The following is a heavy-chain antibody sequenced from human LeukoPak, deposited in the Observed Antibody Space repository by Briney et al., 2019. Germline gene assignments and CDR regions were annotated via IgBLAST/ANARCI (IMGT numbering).Heavy chain of an antibody. Sequence: PGGSLRLSCAASGFTFTSYWMGWVRQAPGKGLEWVSSISSSYSTYIYYADSLKGRFTISRDNAKNSLYLQMNSLRVEDTAVYYCARDMSSGWYSNFDYWGQGTLVTVSS. CDR2: ISSSYSTYI. J-gene: IGHJ4*02. D-gene: IGHD6-19*01. CDR3: ARDMSSGWYSNFDY. V-gene: IGHV3-21*01. CDR1: GFTFTSYW.